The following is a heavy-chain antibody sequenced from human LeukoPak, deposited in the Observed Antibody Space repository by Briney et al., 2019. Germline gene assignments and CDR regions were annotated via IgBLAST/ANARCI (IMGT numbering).Heavy chain of an antibody. V-gene: IGHV3-21*01. Sequence: GGSLRLSCAASGFTFSSYSMNWVRQAPGKGLEWVSSISSSSSYIYYADSVKGRFTISRDNAKNSLYLQMNSLRAEDTAVYYCARDRGIAVAGISYDAFDIWGQGTMVTVSS. CDR3: ARDRGIAVAGISYDAFDI. J-gene: IGHJ3*02. CDR2: ISSSSSYI. CDR1: GFTFSSYS. D-gene: IGHD6-19*01.